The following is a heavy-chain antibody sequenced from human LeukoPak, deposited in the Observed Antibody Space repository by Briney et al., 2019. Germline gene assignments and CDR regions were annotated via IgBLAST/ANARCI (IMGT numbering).Heavy chain of an antibody. CDR2: IKSKTDGGTT. CDR3: TTLYRIVGADLDY. J-gene: IGHJ4*02. V-gene: IGHV3-15*01. D-gene: IGHD1-26*01. CDR1: GFTFSNAW. Sequence: GGSLRLSCAASGFTFSNAWMSWVRQAPGKGLEWVGRIKSKTDGGTTDYAAPVKGRFTISRDDSKNTLYLQMNSLKTEDTAVYYCTTLYRIVGADLDYWGQGTLVTVSS.